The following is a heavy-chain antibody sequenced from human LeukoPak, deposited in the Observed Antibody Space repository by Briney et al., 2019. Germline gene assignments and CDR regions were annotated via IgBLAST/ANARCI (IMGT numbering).Heavy chain of an antibody. J-gene: IGHJ5*01. CDR3: ARAVLATKSEHWFDS. V-gene: IGHV3-21*04. CDR2: ISSSSSYI. D-gene: IGHD2-8*01. CDR1: GFTFSSYS. Sequence: GGSLRLSCAASGFTFSSYSMNWVRQAPGKGLEWVSSISSSSSYIYYADSVKGRFTISRDNAKNSLYLQMNSLRAEDTAMYYCARAVLATKSEHWFDSWGQGTLVTVSS.